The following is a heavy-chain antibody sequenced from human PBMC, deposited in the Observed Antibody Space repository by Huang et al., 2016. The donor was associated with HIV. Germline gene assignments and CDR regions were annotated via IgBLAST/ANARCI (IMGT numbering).Heavy chain of an antibody. CDR3: ARGRDCSSTSCYTPDYYYYYGMDV. Sequence: QVQLVQSGAEVKKPGSSVKVSCKASGGTFSSYTISWVRQAPGQGIEGVGGILPVFGAANYAQKFQGRVTITADESTSTAYMELSSLRSEDTAVYYCARGRDCSSTSCYTPDYYYYYGMDVWGQGTTVTVSS. CDR2: ILPVFGAA. J-gene: IGHJ6*02. CDR1: GGTFSSYT. D-gene: IGHD2-2*02. V-gene: IGHV1-69*01.